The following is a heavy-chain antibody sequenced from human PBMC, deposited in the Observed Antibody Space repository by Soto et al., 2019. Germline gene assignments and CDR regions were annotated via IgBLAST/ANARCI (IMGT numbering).Heavy chain of an antibody. J-gene: IGHJ6*02. V-gene: IGHV1-69*13. CDR3: ARDKSVCYDFWSGCLYYGMDV. D-gene: IGHD3-3*01. CDR2: IIPIFGTA. CDR1: GGTFSSYT. Sequence: ASVKVSCKASGGTFSSYTISWVRQAPGQGLEWMGRIIPIFGTANYAQKFQGRVTITADESTSTAYMELSSLRSEDTAVYYCARDKSVCYDFWSGCLYYGMDVWGQGTTVTVSS.